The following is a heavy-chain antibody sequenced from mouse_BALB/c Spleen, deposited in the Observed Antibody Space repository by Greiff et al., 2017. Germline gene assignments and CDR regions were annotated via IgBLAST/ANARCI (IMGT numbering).Heavy chain of an antibody. V-gene: IGHV3-2*02. CDR2: ISYSGST. D-gene: IGHD2-14*01. J-gene: IGHJ4*01. CDR1: GYSITSDYA. CDR3: ARKGPYYRYSYYAMDY. Sequence: EVQLVESGPGLVKPSQSLSLTCTVTGYSITSDYAWNWIRQFPGNKLEWMGYISYSGSTSYNPSLKSRISITRDTSKNQFFLQLNSVTTEDTATYYCARKGPYYRYSYYAMDYWGQGTSVTVSS.